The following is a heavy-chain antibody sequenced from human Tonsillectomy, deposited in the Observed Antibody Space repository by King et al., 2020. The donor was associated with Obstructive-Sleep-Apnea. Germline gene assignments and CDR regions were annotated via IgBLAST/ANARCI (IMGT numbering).Heavy chain of an antibody. J-gene: IGHJ6*02. Sequence: VQLVESGGGVVQPGRSLRLSCAASGFTFNSFGMDWVRQAPGKGLEWVAFIWYDGSNKYYADSVKGRFTNSRDNSKNTLYLQINSLRAEDTAVYYCARDSPLRTGNYYGMDVWGQGTTVTVSS. CDR2: IWYDGSNK. V-gene: IGHV3-33*01. CDR3: ARDSPLRTGNYYGMDV. D-gene: IGHD1-1*01. CDR1: GFTFNSFG.